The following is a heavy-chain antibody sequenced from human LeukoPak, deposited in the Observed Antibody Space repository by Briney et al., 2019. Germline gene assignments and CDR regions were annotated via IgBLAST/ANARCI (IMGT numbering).Heavy chain of an antibody. V-gene: IGHV4-4*07. CDR3: ASSGSYALMDY. J-gene: IGHJ4*02. D-gene: IGHD1-26*01. Sequence: SETMSLTCTVSGGSISSYYWSWIRQPAGKGLEWIGRIYTSGSTNYNPSLKSRVTMSVDTSKNQFSLKLSSVTAADTAVYYCASSGSYALMDYWGQGTLVTVSS. CDR2: IYTSGST. CDR1: GGSISSYY.